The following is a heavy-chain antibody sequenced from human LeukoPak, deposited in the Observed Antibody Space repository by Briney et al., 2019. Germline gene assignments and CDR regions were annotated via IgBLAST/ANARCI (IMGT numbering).Heavy chain of an antibody. Sequence: ASVKVSCKASGGTFSSYAISWVRQAPGQGLEWMGGIIPIFGTANYAQKFQGGVTITADESTSTAYMELSSLRSEDTAVYYCARGCTNGVCYTGYGGYDLDCWGQGTLVTVSS. CDR1: GGTFSSYA. D-gene: IGHD2-8*01. V-gene: IGHV1-69*13. J-gene: IGHJ4*02. CDR3: ARGCTNGVCYTGYGGYDLDC. CDR2: IIPIFGTA.